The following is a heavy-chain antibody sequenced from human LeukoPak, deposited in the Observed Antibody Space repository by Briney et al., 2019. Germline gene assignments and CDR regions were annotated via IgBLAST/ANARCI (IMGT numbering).Heavy chain of an antibody. CDR3: ARTYYDILTGYLRHLDY. CDR1: GYSFTSYW. V-gene: IGHV5-51*01. D-gene: IGHD3-9*01. CDR2: IYPGDSDT. J-gene: IGHJ4*02. Sequence: GESLKISCKGSGYSFTSYWIGWVRQMPGKGLEWMGIIYPGDSDTRYSPSFQGQVTISADKSISAAYLQWSSLKASDTAMYYCARTYYDILTGYLRHLDYWGQGTLVTVSS.